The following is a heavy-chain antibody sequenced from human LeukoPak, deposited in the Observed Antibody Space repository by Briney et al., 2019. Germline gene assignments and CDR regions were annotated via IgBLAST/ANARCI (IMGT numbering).Heavy chain of an antibody. J-gene: IGHJ4*02. CDR1: GYTFTSYD. Sequence: WASVKVSCKASGYTFTSYDINWVRQATGRGLEWMGWMNPNSGNTGYAQKFQGRVTMTRNTSISTAYMELSSLRSEDTAVYYCAREGSSGVGATVDWGQGTLVTVSS. CDR3: AREGSSGVGATVD. CDR2: MNPNSGNT. D-gene: IGHD1-26*01. V-gene: IGHV1-8*01.